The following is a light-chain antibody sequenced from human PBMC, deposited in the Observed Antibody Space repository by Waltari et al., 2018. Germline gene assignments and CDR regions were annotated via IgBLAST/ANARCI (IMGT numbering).Light chain of an antibody. J-gene: IGLJ3*02. V-gene: IGLV3-19*01. CDR2: GKN. Sequence: SSELTQDPAVSVALGQTVRITCQGDSLRSSYARWYQQKPGQAPVLVIYGKNNRPSGIPDRFSGSSSGNTASLTITGAQAEDEADYYCNSRDSSGNHLWVFGGGTKLTVL. CDR1: SLRSSY. CDR3: NSRDSSGNHLWV.